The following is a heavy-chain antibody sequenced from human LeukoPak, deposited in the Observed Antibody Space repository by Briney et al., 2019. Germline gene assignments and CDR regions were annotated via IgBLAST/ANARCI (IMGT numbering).Heavy chain of an antibody. CDR2: ISSSSSII. Sequence: GGSLRLSCAASAFTFSSYEMNWVRQAPGKGLEWVSYISSSSSIIYYADSVKGRFTISRDNAKNSLYLQMNSLRAEDTAVYYCARDSSGYFHWFDPWGQGTLVTVSS. D-gene: IGHD3-22*01. J-gene: IGHJ5*02. CDR3: ARDSSGYFHWFDP. V-gene: IGHV3-48*03. CDR1: AFTFSSYE.